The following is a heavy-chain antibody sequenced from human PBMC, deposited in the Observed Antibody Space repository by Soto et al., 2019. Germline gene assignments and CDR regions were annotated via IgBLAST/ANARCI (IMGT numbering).Heavy chain of an antibody. CDR1: GFTFSSYG. J-gene: IGHJ1*01. Sequence: GGSLRLSCAASGFTFSSYGMHWVSQAPGKGLEWVAVISYDGSNKYYADSVKGRFTISRDNSKNTLYLQMNSLRAEDTAVYYCAKGPIGIGWYGMSEYFQHWGQGTLVTVSS. CDR3: AKGPIGIGWYGMSEYFQH. V-gene: IGHV3-30*18. CDR2: ISYDGSNK. D-gene: IGHD6-19*01.